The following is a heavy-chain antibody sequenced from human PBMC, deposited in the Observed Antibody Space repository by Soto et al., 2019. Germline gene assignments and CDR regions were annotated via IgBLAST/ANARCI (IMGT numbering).Heavy chain of an antibody. V-gene: IGHV1-69*13. Sequence: ASVKVSCKASGGTFSSYRINWVRQAPGQGLEWVGGIVPIYRTADYAQKFQGRVTITADESARTSYMGLRSLKSQDTAVYYCVRDSGAKLSSSWGQGTLVTVSS. CDR3: VRDSGAKLSSS. D-gene: IGHD6-13*01. J-gene: IGHJ4*02. CDR2: IVPIYRTA. CDR1: GGTFSSYR.